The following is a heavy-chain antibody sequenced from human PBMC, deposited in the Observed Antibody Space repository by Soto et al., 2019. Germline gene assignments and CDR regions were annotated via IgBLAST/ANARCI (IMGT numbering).Heavy chain of an antibody. Sequence: EVQLVESGGGLVKPGGSLRLSCAASGFTFSSYSMNWVRQAPGKGLEWVSSISSSSSYIYYADSMKGRFTISRDNAKNSLYLQMNCLRAEDTAVYYCASTKYSSSKDFDYWGQGTLVTVSS. V-gene: IGHV3-21*01. D-gene: IGHD6-13*01. J-gene: IGHJ4*02. CDR1: GFTFSSYS. CDR2: ISSSSSYI. CDR3: ASTKYSSSKDFDY.